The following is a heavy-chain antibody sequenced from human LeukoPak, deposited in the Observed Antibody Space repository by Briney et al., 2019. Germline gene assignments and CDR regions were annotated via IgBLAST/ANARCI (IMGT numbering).Heavy chain of an antibody. CDR2: IYYSGST. Sequence: SETLSLTCTVSGGSISSYYWSWIRQPPGKGLEWIGYIYYSGSTNYNPSLKSRVTISVDTSKNQFSLKLSSVTAADTAVYYCARGISYRTPYFDYWGQGTLVTVSS. V-gene: IGHV4-59*01. D-gene: IGHD4-11*01. CDR1: GGSISSYY. CDR3: ARGISYRTPYFDY. J-gene: IGHJ4*02.